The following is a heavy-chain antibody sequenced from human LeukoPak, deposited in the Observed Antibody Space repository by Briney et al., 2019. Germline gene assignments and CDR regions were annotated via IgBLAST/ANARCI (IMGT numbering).Heavy chain of an antibody. CDR1: GITFGNNW. CDR3: ARLAAQDAFDI. J-gene: IGHJ3*02. Sequence: GGSLRLSCAASGITFGNNWMHRVRQAPGKGLEWVSSISSSSSCIYYADSVKGRFTISRDNAKNSLYLQMNSLGAEDTAVYYCARLAAQDAFDIWGQGTMVTVSS. V-gene: IGHV3-21*01. D-gene: IGHD6-25*01. CDR2: ISSSSSCI.